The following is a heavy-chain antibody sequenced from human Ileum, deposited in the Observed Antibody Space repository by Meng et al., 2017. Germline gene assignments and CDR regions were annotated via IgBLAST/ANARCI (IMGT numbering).Heavy chain of an antibody. CDR3: ARDSGSGSSVEESAFDY. J-gene: IGHJ4*02. V-gene: IGHV3-48*03. Sequence: GESLKISCAASGFTFSNFEMNWVRQAPGKGLEWVSYISDSGNTIYYADSVKGRFTISRDNAKNSLYLQILSLRPEDTAVYYCARDSGSGSSVEESAFDYWGRGTLVTVSS. D-gene: IGHD5-12*01. CDR1: GFTFSNFE. CDR2: ISDSGNTI.